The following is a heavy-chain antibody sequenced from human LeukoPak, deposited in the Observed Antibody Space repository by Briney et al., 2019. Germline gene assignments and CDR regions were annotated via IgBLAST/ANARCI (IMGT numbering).Heavy chain of an antibody. CDR3: ARAVAGTRPDY. D-gene: IGHD6-19*01. CDR1: GYTFTGYY. Sequence: GASVKVSCKASGYTFTGYYMHWVRQAPGQGLEWMRRINPNSGGTSYAQKFQGRVTMTRDTSISTAYMELSRLRSDDTAVYYCARAVAGTRPDYWGQGTLVTVSS. J-gene: IGHJ4*02. CDR2: INPNSGGT. V-gene: IGHV1-2*06.